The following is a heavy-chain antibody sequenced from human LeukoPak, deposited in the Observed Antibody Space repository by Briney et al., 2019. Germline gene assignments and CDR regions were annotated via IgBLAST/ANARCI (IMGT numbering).Heavy chain of an antibody. D-gene: IGHD3-10*01. Sequence: PGGSLRLSCAASGFTFSSYGMHWVRQAPGKGLEWVAVISYDGSNKYYADSVKGRFTISRDNSKNTLYLQMNSLRAEDTAVYYCAKERAQRVGTMVRGVMDYWGQGTLVTVSS. CDR3: AKERAQRVGTMVRGVMDY. V-gene: IGHV3-30*18. CDR2: ISYDGSNK. J-gene: IGHJ4*02. CDR1: GFTFSSYG.